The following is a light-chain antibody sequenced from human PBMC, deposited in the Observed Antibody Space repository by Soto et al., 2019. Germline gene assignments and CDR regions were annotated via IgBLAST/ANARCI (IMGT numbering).Light chain of an antibody. Sequence: EVVMTQSPVILSVSPGERATLSCRASQSVGRNLAWYQQRPGQPPRLLIHDASARPSGVPARFSGSGSGTDFTLTIISLQSDDFAVYYCQQYSDSPITFGPGTTVDLK. J-gene: IGKJ3*01. V-gene: IGKV3-15*01. CDR3: QQYSDSPIT. CDR1: QSVGRN. CDR2: DAS.